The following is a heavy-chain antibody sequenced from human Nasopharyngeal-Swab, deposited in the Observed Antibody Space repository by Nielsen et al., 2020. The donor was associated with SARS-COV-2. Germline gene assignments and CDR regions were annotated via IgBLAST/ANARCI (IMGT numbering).Heavy chain of an antibody. V-gene: IGHV1-8*01. CDR3: ARAHRWTTVTTNYYGMDV. J-gene: IGHJ6*02. CDR1: GYTFTSYD. D-gene: IGHD4-11*01. Sequence: ASVKVSCKASGYTFTSYDINWVRQATGQGLEWMGWMNPNSGNTGYAQKFQGRVTMTRNTSISTAYMELSSLRSEDTAVYYCARAHRWTTVTTNYYGMDVWGQGTTVTVSS. CDR2: MNPNSGNT.